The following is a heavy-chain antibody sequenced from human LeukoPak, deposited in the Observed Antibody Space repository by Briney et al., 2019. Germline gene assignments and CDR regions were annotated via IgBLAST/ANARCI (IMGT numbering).Heavy chain of an antibody. Sequence: GGSLRLSCAASGFTSSDYYMSWIRQAPGKGLEWVSYISSSGSTIYYADSVKGRFTISRDNAKNSLYLQMNSLRAEDTAVYYCTTDGVPAATDYWGQGTLVTVSS. CDR1: GFTSSDYY. CDR2: ISSSGSTI. V-gene: IGHV3-11*04. J-gene: IGHJ4*02. D-gene: IGHD2-2*01. CDR3: TTDGVPAATDY.